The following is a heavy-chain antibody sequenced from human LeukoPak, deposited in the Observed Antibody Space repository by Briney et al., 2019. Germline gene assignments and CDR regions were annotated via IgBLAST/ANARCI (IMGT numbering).Heavy chain of an antibody. CDR3: AAAPIEMQQRGFDY. J-gene: IGHJ4*02. D-gene: IGHD5-24*01. CDR2: IVVASGNT. CDR1: GFTFTNSA. Sequence: SVKVSCKASGFTFTNSAMQWVRQARGQRLEWIGWIVVASGNTKYAQKFQERVTITRDMSTSTAYMELRSLRPEDTAVYYCAAAPIEMQQRGFDYWGQGTLVTVSS. V-gene: IGHV1-58*02.